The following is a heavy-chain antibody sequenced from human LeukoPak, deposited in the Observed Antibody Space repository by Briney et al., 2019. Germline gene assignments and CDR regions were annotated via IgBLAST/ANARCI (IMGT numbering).Heavy chain of an antibody. D-gene: IGHD3-22*01. CDR1: GFTFTSSA. CDR2: IVVGSGNT. J-gene: IGHJ3*02. V-gene: IGHV1-58*02. Sequence: SVTVSCKASGFTFTSSAMQWVRQARGQRLEWIGWIVVGSGNTNYAQKFQERVTITRDMSTSTAYMELSSLRSEDTAVYYCAAVGQSNDSTNRGAFDIWGQGTMVTVSS. CDR3: AAVGQSNDSTNRGAFDI.